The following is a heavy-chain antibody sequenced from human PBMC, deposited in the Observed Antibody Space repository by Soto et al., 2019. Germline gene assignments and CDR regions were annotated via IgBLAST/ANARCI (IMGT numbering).Heavy chain of an antibody. V-gene: IGHV1-3*01. D-gene: IGHD2-21*02. Sequence: ASVKVSCKASGYPFPSYAMHWVRQAPGQRLEWMGWINAGNGNTKYSQKFQGRVTITRDTSASTAYMELSSLRSEDTAVYYCARSIVVVTALDYWGQGTLVTVSS. CDR2: INAGNGNT. CDR1: GYPFPSYA. J-gene: IGHJ4*02. CDR3: ARSIVVVTALDY.